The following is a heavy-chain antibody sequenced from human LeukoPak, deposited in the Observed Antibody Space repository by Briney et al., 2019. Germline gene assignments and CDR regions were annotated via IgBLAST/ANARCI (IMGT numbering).Heavy chain of an antibody. Sequence: GGSLRLSCAASGFTFSSYGMHWVRQAPGKGLEWVAVISYDGSNKYYADSVKGRFTISRDNAKNTLYLQMNSLRAEDTAVYYCARDPRLRNDIVVVPAAIRDYYYSYYMDVWGKGTTVTVSS. CDR1: GFTFSSYG. D-gene: IGHD2-2*02. V-gene: IGHV3-30*03. CDR2: ISYDGSNK. J-gene: IGHJ6*03. CDR3: ARDPRLRNDIVVVPAAIRDYYYSYYMDV.